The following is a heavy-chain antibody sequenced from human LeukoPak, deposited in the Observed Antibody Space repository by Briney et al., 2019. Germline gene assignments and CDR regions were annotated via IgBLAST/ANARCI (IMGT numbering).Heavy chain of an antibody. D-gene: IGHD3-9*01. Sequence: GGSLRLSCAAWGFTFSTYWMTWPRQATGRGLVGVSVIYSGGSTYYADSVKGRFTISRDNSKNTLYLQMNSLRAEDTAVYYCVAYYDILTGYKYWGQGTLVTVSS. CDR2: IYSGGST. CDR1: GFTFSTYW. V-gene: IGHV3-66*01. J-gene: IGHJ4*02. CDR3: VAYYDILTGYKY.